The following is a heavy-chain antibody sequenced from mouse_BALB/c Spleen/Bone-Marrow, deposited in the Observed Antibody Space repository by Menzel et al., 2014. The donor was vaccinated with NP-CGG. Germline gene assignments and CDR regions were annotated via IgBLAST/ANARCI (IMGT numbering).Heavy chain of an antibody. J-gene: IGHJ2*01. V-gene: IGHV1-82*01. Sequence: QVQLQQSGPELVKPGASVKISCKASGYAFSSSWMNWVKQRPGQGLEWIGRIYPGGGDTNYNGKFKGKATLTADKSSSTAYMQLSSLTPVDSAVYFCARTYYPYFDYWGQGTTLTVSS. CDR2: IYPGGGDT. CDR3: ARTYYPYFDY. CDR1: GYAFSSSW. D-gene: IGHD1-1*01.